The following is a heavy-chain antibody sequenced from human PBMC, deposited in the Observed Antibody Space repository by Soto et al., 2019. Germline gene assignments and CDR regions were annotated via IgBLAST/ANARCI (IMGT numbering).Heavy chain of an antibody. V-gene: IGHV4-59*08. CDR1: GGSISSYY. D-gene: IGHD3-22*01. J-gene: IGHJ4*02. CDR2: IYYSGST. Sequence: SETLSLTCTVSGGSISSYYWSWIRQPPGKGLEWVGSIYYSGSTYYNPSLESRVTISVDTSKNQFSLKLSSVTAADTAVFYCAGLYPYESSGYHLDYWSQGTLVTVSS. CDR3: AGLYPYESSGYHLDY.